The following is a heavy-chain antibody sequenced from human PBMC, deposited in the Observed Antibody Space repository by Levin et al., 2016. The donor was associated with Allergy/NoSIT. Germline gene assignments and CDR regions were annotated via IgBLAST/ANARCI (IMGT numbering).Heavy chain of an antibody. D-gene: IGHD3-16*02. J-gene: IGHJ4*02. V-gene: IGHV3-33*01. CDR3: ARDPMITFGGVIVLESNQGEGAE. Sequence: GESLKISCAASGFTFSSYGMHWVRQAPGKGLEWVAVIWYDGSNKYYADSVKGRFTISRDNSKNTLYLQMNSLRAEDTAVYYCARDPMITFGGVIVLESNQGEGAEWGQGTLVTVSS. CDR1: GFTFSSYG. CDR2: IWYDGSNK.